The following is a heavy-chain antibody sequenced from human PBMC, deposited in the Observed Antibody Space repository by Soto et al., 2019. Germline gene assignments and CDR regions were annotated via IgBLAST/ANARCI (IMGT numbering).Heavy chain of an antibody. V-gene: IGHV4-59*08. CDR2: IYYSGST. CDR3: ARSSITGTTLNRQFDP. J-gene: IGHJ5*02. Sequence: PSETLSLTCTVSGGSISSYYWSWIRQPPGKGLEWIGYIYYSGSTNYNPSLKSRVTISVDTSKNQFSLKLSSVTAADTAVYYCARSSITGTTLNRQFDPWGQGTLVTVSS. CDR1: GGSISSYY. D-gene: IGHD1-7*01.